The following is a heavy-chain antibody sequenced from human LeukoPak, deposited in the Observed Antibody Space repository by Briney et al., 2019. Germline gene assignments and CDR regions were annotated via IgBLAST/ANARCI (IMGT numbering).Heavy chain of an antibody. CDR1: GGSISSYY. D-gene: IGHD1-26*01. J-gene: IGHJ4*02. CDR2: IYYSGST. CDR3: ARTFSGTHTGDY. Sequence: SETLSLTCTVSGGSISSYYWNWIRQPPGKGLEWIGYIYYSGSTSYSPSLKSRVTISVDTSKNQFSLKLSSVTAADTAVYYCARTFSGTHTGDYWGQGTLVTVSS. V-gene: IGHV4-59*08.